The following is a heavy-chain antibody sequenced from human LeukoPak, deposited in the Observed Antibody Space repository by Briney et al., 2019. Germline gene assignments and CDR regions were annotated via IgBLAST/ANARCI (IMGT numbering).Heavy chain of an antibody. CDR1: GFSLSRYW. CDR2: INSDEATT. D-gene: IGHD1-26*01. CDR3: AGDFIVGVSTLGFDF. Sequence: GGCLRLSCAASGFSLSRYWMHWVRQVPGKGLVWVSHINSDEATTTYADSVKGRFTISADKAKNTLYLQMNSLKAEDTAVYYCAGDFIVGVSTLGFDFLGQG. V-gene: IGHV3-74*01. J-gene: IGHJ4*02.